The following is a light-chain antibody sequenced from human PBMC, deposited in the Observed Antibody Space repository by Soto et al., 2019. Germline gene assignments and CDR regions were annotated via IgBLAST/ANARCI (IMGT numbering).Light chain of an antibody. V-gene: IGLV2-8*01. CDR1: SNDIGAYEF. CDR2: EVV. J-gene: IGLJ1*01. Sequence: QSALTQPPSASWSPGQSVTISCTGTSNDIGAYEFVSWYQHHPGKAPKLIIYEVVQRPSGVPDRFSGSKSGNTASLTVSGLQAADEADYYCKSYAGSNNYVFGTGTKV. CDR3: KSYAGSNNYV.